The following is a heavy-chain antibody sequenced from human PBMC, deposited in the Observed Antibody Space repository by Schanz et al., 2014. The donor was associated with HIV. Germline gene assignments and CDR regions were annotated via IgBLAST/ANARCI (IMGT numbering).Heavy chain of an antibody. J-gene: IGHJ4*02. CDR2: ISHKGNND. Sequence: QVQLVESGGGVVQPGRSLRLSCTASGFTFSTNDMHWVRQVPGKGQEWVAGISHKGNNDYYAESVKGRVTISRDNSKNTLYLQMNNLKTEDTAVYYCAKAGLFFGQLWLGCFDYWGQGAQVTVSS. CDR1: GFTFSTND. D-gene: IGHD5-18*01. CDR3: AKAGLFFGQLWLGCFDY. V-gene: IGHV3-30*18.